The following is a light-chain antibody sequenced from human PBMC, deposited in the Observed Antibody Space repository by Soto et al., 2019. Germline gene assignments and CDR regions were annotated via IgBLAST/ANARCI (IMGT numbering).Light chain of an antibody. Sequence: EIVLTQSPGTLSLSPGERATLSCRASQSVSSSYLAWYQQKPGQAPRLLIYVASSRATGIPARFSGSGAGRDFTLTISRLEPEDLAVYYCQQYGSSPWTFGQGTKVEIK. V-gene: IGKV3-20*01. CDR3: QQYGSSPWT. CDR1: QSVSSSY. J-gene: IGKJ1*01. CDR2: VAS.